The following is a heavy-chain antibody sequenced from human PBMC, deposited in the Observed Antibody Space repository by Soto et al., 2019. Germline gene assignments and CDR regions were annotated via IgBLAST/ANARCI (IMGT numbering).Heavy chain of an antibody. Sequence: EVQLVESGGGLLQPGGSLRLSCTASGFTFRPYWIHWVRQVPGKGLVWVSRIEGDGSTTYADSVKGRFTVSRDNSKTTVYLQVNSLRAEDTAVYYCARDSHYAMDVRGKGATVTVSS. CDR1: GFTFRPYW. CDR3: ARDSHYAMDV. CDR2: IEGDGST. V-gene: IGHV3-74*01. D-gene: IGHD3-16*01. J-gene: IGHJ6*03.